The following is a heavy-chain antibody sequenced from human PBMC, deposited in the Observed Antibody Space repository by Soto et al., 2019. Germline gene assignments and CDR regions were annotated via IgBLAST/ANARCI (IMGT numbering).Heavy chain of an antibody. CDR1: GFTFSSYS. CDR2: ISGSSSYI. J-gene: IGHJ5*02. CDR3: ARSPTPNGFDP. V-gene: IGHV3-21*01. Sequence: EVQLLESGGGLVKPGGSLRLSCAASGFTFSSYSMNWVRQAPGKGLEWVSSISGSSSYIYYADSVKGRFTISRDNAKNSLYLQMTSLRAEDTAVYYCARSPTPNGFDPWGQGTLVTVSS.